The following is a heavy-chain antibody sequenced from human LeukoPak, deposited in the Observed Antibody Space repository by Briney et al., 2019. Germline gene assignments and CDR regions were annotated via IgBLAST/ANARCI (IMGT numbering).Heavy chain of an antibody. CDR3: ATKYSSSSEDWFDP. CDR1: GGSFSGYY. V-gene: IGHV4-34*01. J-gene: IGHJ5*02. D-gene: IGHD6-6*01. Sequence: KPSETLSLTCAVYGGSFSGYYWSWIRQPPGKGLEGIGEINHSGSTNYNPSLKSRVTISVDTSKTQFSLKLSSVTAADTAVYYCATKYSSSSEDWFDPWGQGTLVTVSS. CDR2: INHSGST.